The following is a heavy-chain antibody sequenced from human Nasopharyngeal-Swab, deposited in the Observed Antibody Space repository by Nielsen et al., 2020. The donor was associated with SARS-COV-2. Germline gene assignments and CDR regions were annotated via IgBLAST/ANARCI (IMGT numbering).Heavy chain of an antibody. D-gene: IGHD1-26*01. J-gene: IGHJ3*01. Sequence: LKISCAASGFTFKNFGMHWIRQGPGKGLEWLANIWYDGSNKYYADSVKGRFTVSRDNSKNTLYLQMNSLRAEDTAVYYCARGSDSNAFDVWGRGTMVTVSS. V-gene: IGHV3-33*01. CDR3: ARGSDSNAFDV. CDR1: GFTFKNFG. CDR2: IWYDGSNK.